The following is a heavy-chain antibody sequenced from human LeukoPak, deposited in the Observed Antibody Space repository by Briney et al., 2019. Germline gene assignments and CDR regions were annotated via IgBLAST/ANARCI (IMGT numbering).Heavy chain of an antibody. D-gene: IGHD3-10*01. CDR2: IIDTGGAT. CDR1: GFSFSSFA. CDR3: AKFNGHPTTNYYMEV. Sequence: PGGSLRLSCAASGFSFSSFAMTWVRQAPGKGLEWVSGIIDTGGATYYADSVKGRFTISRDNSKNTLFLQMNSLRAEDTAVYYCAKFNGHPTTNYYMEVWSEGTTATVSS. J-gene: IGHJ6*04. V-gene: IGHV3-23*01.